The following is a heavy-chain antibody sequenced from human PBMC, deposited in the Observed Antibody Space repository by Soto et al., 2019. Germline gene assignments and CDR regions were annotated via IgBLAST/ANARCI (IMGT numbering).Heavy chain of an antibody. D-gene: IGHD4-17*01. V-gene: IGHV4-39*01. CDR2: IYYSGST. J-gene: IGHJ6*02. CDR3: ARQTTEDYYGMDV. Sequence: QLQLQESGPGLVKPSETLSLTCTVSGGSISSSSYYWGWIRQPPGKGLEWIGSIYYSGSTYYNPSLKSRVTISVDTSKHQFSLKLSSVTAADTAVYYCARQTTEDYYGMDVWGQGTTVTVSS. CDR1: GGSISSSSYY.